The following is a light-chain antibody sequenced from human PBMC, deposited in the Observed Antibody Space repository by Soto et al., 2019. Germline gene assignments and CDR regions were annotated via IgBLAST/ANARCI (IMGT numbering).Light chain of an antibody. J-gene: IGLJ1*01. CDR1: SSDVGGYNC. CDR3: SSCADNNIEV. CDR2: EVN. V-gene: IGLV2-8*01. Sequence: QSALTQPPSASGSPGQSVTISCTGTSSDVGGYNCVSWYQQHPGKVPKLMISEVNKRPSGVPDRFSGSKSGNTASLTVSGLQAEDEADYYCSSCADNNIEVFGTGTKVTVL.